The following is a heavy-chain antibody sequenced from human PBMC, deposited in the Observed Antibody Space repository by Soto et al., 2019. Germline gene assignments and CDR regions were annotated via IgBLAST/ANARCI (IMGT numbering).Heavy chain of an antibody. CDR3: ARTDYGGKGY. CDR2: IYHSGST. Sequence: NPSETLSLTCAVSGYSISSGYYWGWIRQPPGKGLEWIGSIYHSGSTYYNPSLKSRVTISVDTSKNQFSLKLSSVTAADTAVYYCARTDYGGKGYWGQGTLVTVSS. V-gene: IGHV4-38-2*01. CDR1: GYSISSGYY. D-gene: IGHD4-17*01. J-gene: IGHJ4*02.